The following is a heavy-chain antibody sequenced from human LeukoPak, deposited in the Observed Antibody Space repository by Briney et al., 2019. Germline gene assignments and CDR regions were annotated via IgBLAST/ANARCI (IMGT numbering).Heavy chain of an antibody. J-gene: IGHJ4*02. D-gene: IGHD6-6*01. CDR2: IYTSGST. CDR1: GGSISSGSYY. CDR3: ARADSSSSFDY. Sequence: SETLSLTCTVSGGSISSGSYYWSWIRQPAGKGLEWIGRIYTSGSTNYNPSLKSRVTISVDTSKNQFSLKLSSVTAADTAVYYCARADSSSSFDYWGQGTLVTVSS. V-gene: IGHV4-61*02.